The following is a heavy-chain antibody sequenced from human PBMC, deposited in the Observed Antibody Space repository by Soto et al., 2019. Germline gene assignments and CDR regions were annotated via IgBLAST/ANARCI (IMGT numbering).Heavy chain of an antibody. D-gene: IGHD3-22*01. J-gene: IGHJ4*02. Sequence: AMKVSCKASGFTFTISAVQWVRQARGQRLEWIGWIVVGSGNTNYAQKFQERVTITRDMSTSTAYMELSSLRSEDTAVYYCAAGDYYDSSGYYPPDYWGQGTLVTVSS. CDR1: GFTFTISA. CDR3: AAGDYYDSSGYYPPDY. V-gene: IGHV1-58*01. CDR2: IVVGSGNT.